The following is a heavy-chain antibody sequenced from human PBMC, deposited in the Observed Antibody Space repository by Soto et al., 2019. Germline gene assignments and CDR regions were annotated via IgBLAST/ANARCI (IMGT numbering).Heavy chain of an antibody. D-gene: IGHD6-13*01. CDR1: GGSFSGYY. Sequence: PSETLSLTCAVYGGSFSGYYWSWIRQPPGKGLEWIGEINHSGSTNYNPSLKSRVTISVDTSKNQFSLKLSSVTAADTAVYYCARGLVAAAGLYYYYYYGMDVWGQGPRSPSP. CDR3: ARGLVAAAGLYYYYYYGMDV. CDR2: INHSGST. V-gene: IGHV4-34*01. J-gene: IGHJ6*02.